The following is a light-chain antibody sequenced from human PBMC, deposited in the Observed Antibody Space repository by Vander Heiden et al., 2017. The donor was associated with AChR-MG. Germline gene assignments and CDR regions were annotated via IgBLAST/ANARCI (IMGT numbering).Light chain of an antibody. CDR1: SSNIGSNT. CDR2: CNN. V-gene: IGLV1-44*01. CDR3: AAWDDSLNGPV. J-gene: IGLJ3*02. Sequence: QSVLTQPPSASGTPGPRVTISCSGSSSNIGSNTVNWYQQLPVTAPKLLIYCNNQRPSGVPDRFSGSKSGTSASLAISGLQSEDGADYYCAAWDDSLNGPVFGGGTKLTVL.